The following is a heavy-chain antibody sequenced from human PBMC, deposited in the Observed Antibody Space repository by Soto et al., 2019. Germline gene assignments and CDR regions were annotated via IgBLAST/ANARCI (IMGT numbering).Heavy chain of an antibody. CDR1: VYTFTSYG. V-gene: IGHV1-18*04. Sequence: VSSVKVSCKASVYTFTSYGCSGLRQAPGQGLEWVGWIRAYSGNTHYAQKVKGRVTMTTDKSTSTVYLEVRSLRADDTAVYYCAKDIRGRNGMDVWGQGTTVTVSS. D-gene: IGHD5-12*01. CDR2: IRAYSGNT. J-gene: IGHJ6*02. CDR3: AKDIRGRNGMDV.